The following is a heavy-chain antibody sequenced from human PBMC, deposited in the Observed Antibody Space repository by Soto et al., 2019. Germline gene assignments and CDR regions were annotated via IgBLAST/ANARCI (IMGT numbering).Heavy chain of an antibody. Sequence: EVPLVESGGGLVQPGGSLRLSCAASGFTFSSYWMSWVRQAPGKGLEWVANIKQDGSEKYYVDSVKGRFTISRDNAKNSLYLQMNSLRAEDTAVYYCARRTGYSSSWSSRHFDYWGQGTLVTVSS. D-gene: IGHD6-13*01. CDR1: GFTFSSYW. V-gene: IGHV3-7*01. CDR3: ARRTGYSSSWSSRHFDY. CDR2: IKQDGSEK. J-gene: IGHJ4*02.